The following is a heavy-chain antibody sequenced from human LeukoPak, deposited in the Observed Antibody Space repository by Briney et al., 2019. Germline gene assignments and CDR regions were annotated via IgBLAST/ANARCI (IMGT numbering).Heavy chain of an antibody. D-gene: IGHD2-21*02. CDR3: AKDGGLYCGGDCYPLYYFDY. V-gene: IGHV3-23*01. J-gene: IGHJ4*02. CDR1: GFTFSSYA. CDR2: ISGSGGST. Sequence: PGGSLRLSCAASGFTFSSYAMGWVRQAPGKGLEWVSAISGSGGSTYYADSVKGRFTISRDNSKNTLYLQMNSLRAEDTAVYYCAKDGGLYCGGDCYPLYYFDYWGQGTLVTVSS.